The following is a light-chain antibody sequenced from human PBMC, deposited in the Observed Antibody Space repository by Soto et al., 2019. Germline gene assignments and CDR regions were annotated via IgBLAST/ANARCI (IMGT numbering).Light chain of an antibody. Sequence: QLVLTQSPSASASLGASVKLTCSLSSGHSSYAIAWHQQQPEKGPRYLMKLNSDGSHSKGDGIPDRVSGSSSGAERYLTISSLQSEDEADYYSQTWGPGGHVVFGGGTKLTVL. V-gene: IGLV4-69*01. CDR1: SGHSSYA. CDR2: LNSDGSH. CDR3: QTWGPGGHVV. J-gene: IGLJ2*01.